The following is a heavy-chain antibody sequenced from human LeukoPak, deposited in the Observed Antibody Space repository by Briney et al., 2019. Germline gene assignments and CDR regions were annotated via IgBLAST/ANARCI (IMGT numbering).Heavy chain of an antibody. Sequence: GGSLRLSCVASGFIFSNYGMHWVRQAPGKGLEWVALVWSDGNGKFYADSVKGRFTISRDNAKNSLYLQMNSLRAEDTAVYYCATRAATGAGGKYYFDYWGQGTLVTVSS. CDR3: ATRAATGAGGKYYFDY. D-gene: IGHD6-13*01. V-gene: IGHV3-33*03. J-gene: IGHJ4*02. CDR1: GFIFSNYG. CDR2: VWSDGNGK.